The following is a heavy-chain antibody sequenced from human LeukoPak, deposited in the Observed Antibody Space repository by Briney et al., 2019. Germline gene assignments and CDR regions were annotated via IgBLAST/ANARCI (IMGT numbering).Heavy chain of an antibody. D-gene: IGHD3-16*01. V-gene: IGHV1-69*04. CDR1: GGTFGSYG. CDR2: TIPIRGMT. CDR3: ARGPYDGTFYFDS. J-gene: IGHJ4*02. Sequence: ASVKVSCKISGGTFGSYGISWVRQAPGQGLEWMGRTIPIRGMTNYAQKFQGRVTITADTSTSTAYMELSSLTSEDMAVYFCARGPYDGTFYFDSWGQGTLVIVSS.